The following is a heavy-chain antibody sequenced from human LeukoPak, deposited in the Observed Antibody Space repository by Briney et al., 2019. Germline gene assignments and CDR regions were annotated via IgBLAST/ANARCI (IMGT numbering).Heavy chain of an antibody. Sequence: GGSLRLSCAASGFTFRDHYMDWVRQAPGKGLEWVAVISYVGTNKYYADSVKGRFTISRDNSKNTLYLQMNSLRAEDTAVYYCAKDGFSRELDYWGQGTLVTVSS. V-gene: IGHV3-30*18. D-gene: IGHD1-26*01. CDR3: AKDGFSRELDY. J-gene: IGHJ4*02. CDR1: GFTFRDHY. CDR2: ISYVGTNK.